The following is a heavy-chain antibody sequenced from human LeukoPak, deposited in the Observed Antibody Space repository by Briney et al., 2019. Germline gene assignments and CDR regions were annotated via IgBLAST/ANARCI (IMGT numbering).Heavy chain of an antibody. D-gene: IGHD1-26*01. CDR1: AFTFSSYA. CDR3: ARDRRWELSFDP. V-gene: IGHV3-30*01. J-gene: IGHJ5*02. CDR2: ISYDGSNK. Sequence: SCAASAFTFSSYARHWVGKAPGQGIAWVAVISYDGSNKYYADSVKGRFTISRDNSKNTLYLQMNSLRAEDTAVYYCARDRRWELSFDPWGQGTLVTVSS.